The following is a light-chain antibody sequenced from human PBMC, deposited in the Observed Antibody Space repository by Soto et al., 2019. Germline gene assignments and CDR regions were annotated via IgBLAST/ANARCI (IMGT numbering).Light chain of an antibody. V-gene: IGKV2-29*03. CDR1: HSLLHTDGKTY. Sequence: IVMTHNKISLSFTPVQPSSISWRSSHSLLHTDGKTYLYWYLQKPGQPPQLLIYGVSNRFSGVPDRFSGSGSGTDFTLKISRVEAEAVGLYCCMPGLPLPNTFGHATLLEVK. CDR2: GVS. CDR3: MPGLPLPNT. J-gene: IGKJ5*01.